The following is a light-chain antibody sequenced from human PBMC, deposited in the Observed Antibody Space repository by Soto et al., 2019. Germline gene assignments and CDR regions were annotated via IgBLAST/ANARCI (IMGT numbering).Light chain of an antibody. Sequence: SYKLAQPPSVSVSPGQTATITCTGDALPKQFAYWFQQKPGQAPRLIIYKDSGRPSGIPERFSGSTSGTIVTLTISGVQAEDEAVYHCQSTDSTSTYPVFGGGTKVTVL. CDR2: KDS. J-gene: IGLJ2*01. CDR1: ALPKQF. CDR3: QSTDSTSTYPV. V-gene: IGLV3-25*02.